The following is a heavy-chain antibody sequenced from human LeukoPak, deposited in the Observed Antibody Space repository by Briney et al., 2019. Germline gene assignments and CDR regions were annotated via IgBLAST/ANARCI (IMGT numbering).Heavy chain of an antibody. Sequence: SVKVSCKASGGTFSSYAISWVRQAPGQGLEWMGRIIPIFGIANYAQKFQGRVTITADKSTSTAYMELSSLRSEDTAVYYCASGYYDILTVYFDYWGQGTLVTVSS. D-gene: IGHD3-9*01. CDR3: ASGYYDILTVYFDY. J-gene: IGHJ4*02. CDR2: IIPIFGIA. V-gene: IGHV1-69*04. CDR1: GGTFSSYA.